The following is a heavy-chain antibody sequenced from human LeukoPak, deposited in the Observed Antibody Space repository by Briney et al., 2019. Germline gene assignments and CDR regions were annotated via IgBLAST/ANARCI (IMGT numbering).Heavy chain of an antibody. J-gene: IGHJ4*02. CDR1: GYTFSNYG. CDR2: NSVHNGNT. D-gene: IGHD2-2*01. V-gene: IGHV1-18*01. CDR3: ARASRFCSGSTCHDY. Sequence: ASVKVSCKASGYTFSNYGIAWVRQAPGQGLEWMGWNSVHNGNTNYAQMLQGRVTMTTDTSTSTAYMELRSLRYDDTAVYYCARASRFCSGSTCHDYWGQGTLVTVSS.